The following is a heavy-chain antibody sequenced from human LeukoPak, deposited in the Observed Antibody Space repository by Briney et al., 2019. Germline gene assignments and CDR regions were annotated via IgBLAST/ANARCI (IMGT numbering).Heavy chain of an antibody. D-gene: IGHD3-22*01. CDR2: IYYSGST. CDR3: ARQLETYYYDSSGYYPHDTFEI. Sequence: SETLSLTCTVSGGSISSSSYYWSWIRQPPGKGLEWIGSIYYSGSTYYNPSLKSRVTISVDTSKNQFSLKLSSVTAADTAVYYCARQLETYYYDSSGYYPHDTFEIWGQGTMVTVSS. CDR1: GGSISSSSYY. V-gene: IGHV4-39*01. J-gene: IGHJ3*02.